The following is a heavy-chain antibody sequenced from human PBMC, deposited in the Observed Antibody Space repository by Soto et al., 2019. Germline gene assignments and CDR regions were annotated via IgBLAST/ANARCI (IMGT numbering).Heavy chain of an antibody. CDR1: GYIFNNYG. J-gene: IGHJ4*02. D-gene: IGHD5-12*01. V-gene: IGHV1-18*01. CDR3: ARDIAYDIDY. CDR2: IYSKEGKI. Sequence: QVQLVQSGAEVQKPGASVQVSCKASGYIFNNYGIRWVRQAPGQGLEWMGWIYSKEGKINFAQKFQGRVTLTTDTSTSTAYIELRSLRFDDSAVYFCARDIAYDIDYWGQGTLVTVSS.